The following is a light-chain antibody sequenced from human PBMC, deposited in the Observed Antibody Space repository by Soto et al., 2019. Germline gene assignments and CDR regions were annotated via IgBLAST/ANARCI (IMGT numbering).Light chain of an antibody. J-gene: IGKJ4*01. Sequence: EVVMTQSPATVSVSPGEGVTLSCRASQTISNDLAWYPQKPGQAPRLLIYGASTRATGVPARFSGGGSGTEFTLTISSRQSEDFAFYYCQQNNKWPPVTFGGGTKVEIK. CDR2: GAS. CDR1: QTISND. CDR3: QQNNKWPPVT. V-gene: IGKV3-15*01.